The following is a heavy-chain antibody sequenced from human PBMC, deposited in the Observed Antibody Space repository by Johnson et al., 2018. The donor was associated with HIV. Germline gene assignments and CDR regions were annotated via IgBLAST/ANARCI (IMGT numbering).Heavy chain of an antibody. CDR2: IRYDGSNK. D-gene: IGHD1-26*01. V-gene: IGHV3-30*02. J-gene: IGHJ3*02. CDR3: VSREWELHAFDI. Sequence: QMLLVESGGGVVQPGGSLRLSCAASGFTFSSFGMHWVRQAPGKGLEWVAFIRYDGSNKYYADSVKGRFTISRDNSKNTLYLQMNSLRAEDTAVYYCVSREWELHAFDIWGQGTMVTVSS. CDR1: GFTFSSFG.